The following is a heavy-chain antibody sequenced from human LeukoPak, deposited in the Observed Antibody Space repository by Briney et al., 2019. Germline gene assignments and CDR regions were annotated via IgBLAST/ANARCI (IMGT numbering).Heavy chain of an antibody. J-gene: IGHJ3*02. CDR1: GFTFSSYA. CDR3: AKVGLVVVVAATLGAFDI. V-gene: IGHV3-23*01. D-gene: IGHD2-15*01. CDR2: ISGSGGST. Sequence: GGSLRLSCAASGFTFSSYAMSWVRRAPGKGLEWVSAISGSGGSTYYAYSVKGRFTISRDNSKNTLYLQMNSLRAEDTAVYYCAKVGLVVVVAATLGAFDIWGQGTMVTVSS.